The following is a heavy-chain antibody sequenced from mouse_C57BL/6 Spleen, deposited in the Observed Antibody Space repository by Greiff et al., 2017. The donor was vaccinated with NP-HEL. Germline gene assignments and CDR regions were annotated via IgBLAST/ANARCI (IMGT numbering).Heavy chain of an antibody. V-gene: IGHV5-4*01. J-gene: IGHJ4*01. CDR3: AREVTRGMDY. D-gene: IGHD2-5*01. Sequence: EVKLVESGGGLVKPGGSLKLSCAASGFTFSSYAMSWVRQTPEKRLEWVATISDGGSYTYYPDNVKGRFTISRDNAKNNLYLQMSHLKSEDTAMYYCAREVTRGMDYWGQGTSVTVSS. CDR1: GFTFSSYA. CDR2: ISDGGSYT.